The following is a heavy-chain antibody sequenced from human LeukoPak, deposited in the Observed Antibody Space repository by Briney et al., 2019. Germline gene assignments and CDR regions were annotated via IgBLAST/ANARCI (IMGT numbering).Heavy chain of an antibody. CDR1: GFTFSSYA. CDR3: AKAGRLLRFLEWLGYYMDV. J-gene: IGHJ6*03. Sequence: GGSLRLSCAASGFTFSSYAMSWVRQAPGKGLEWVSAISGSGGSTYYADSVKGRFTISRDNSKNTLYLQMNSLRAEDTAVYYCAKAGRLLRFLEWLGYYMDVWGKGTTVTVSS. CDR2: ISGSGGST. D-gene: IGHD3-3*01. V-gene: IGHV3-23*01.